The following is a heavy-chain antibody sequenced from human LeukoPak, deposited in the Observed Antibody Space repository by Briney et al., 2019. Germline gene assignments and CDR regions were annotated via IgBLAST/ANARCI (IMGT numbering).Heavy chain of an antibody. Sequence: SETLSLTCTVSGGSISTTSYFWGWIRQPPGKGLEWIGSIYYSGSTYYNPSLKSRVTISVDTSKNQFSLKLSSVTAADTAVYYCARAPYYYDSSFFDYWGQGTLVTVSS. CDR1: GGSISTTSYF. CDR2: IYYSGST. J-gene: IGHJ4*02. CDR3: ARAPYYYDSSFFDY. D-gene: IGHD3-22*01. V-gene: IGHV4-39*07.